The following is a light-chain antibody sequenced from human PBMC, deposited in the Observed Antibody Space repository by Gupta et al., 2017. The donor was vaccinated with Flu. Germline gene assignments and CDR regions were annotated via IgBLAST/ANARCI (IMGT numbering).Light chain of an antibody. Sequence: EVVLTQSPDILSLSPGDRATLSCRASQSAGNYLAWYQQRPGQAPRILIYDRDNRDPGIPARFMGSGAGTDFTLTIRSREDEDFEGYEGQQRRFWPFGRGTKVEVK. CDR1: QSAGNY. CDR2: DRD. J-gene: IGKJ2*01. V-gene: IGKV3-11*01. CDR3: QQRRFWP.